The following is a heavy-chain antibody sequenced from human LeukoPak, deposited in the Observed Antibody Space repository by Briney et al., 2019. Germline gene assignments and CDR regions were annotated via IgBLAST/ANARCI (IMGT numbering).Heavy chain of an antibody. CDR2: IYHSGST. V-gene: IGHV4-30-2*01. CDR3: ARYCSSTSCYFFDY. D-gene: IGHD2-2*01. CDR1: GGSISSGGYS. Sequence: PSETLSLTCAVSGGSISSGGYSWSWIRQPPGKGLEWIGYIYHSGSTYYNPSLKSRVTISVDRSKNQFSLKLSPVTAADTAVYYCARYCSSTSCYFFDYWGQGTLVTVSS. J-gene: IGHJ4*02.